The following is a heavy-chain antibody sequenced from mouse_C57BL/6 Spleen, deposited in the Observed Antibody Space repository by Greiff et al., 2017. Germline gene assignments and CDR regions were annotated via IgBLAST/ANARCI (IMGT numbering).Heavy chain of an antibody. CDR2: ISNLAYSI. D-gene: IGHD1-2*01. CDR3: ARQPLLRPEGYAMDY. CDR1: GFTFSDYG. J-gene: IGHJ4*01. V-gene: IGHV5-15*01. Sequence: EVQLVESGGGLVQPGGSLKLSCAASGFTFSDYGMAWVRQAPRKGPEWVAFISNLAYSIYYADTVTGRFTISRENAKNTLYLEMSSLRSEDTAMYYCARQPLLRPEGYAMDYWGQGTSVTVSS.